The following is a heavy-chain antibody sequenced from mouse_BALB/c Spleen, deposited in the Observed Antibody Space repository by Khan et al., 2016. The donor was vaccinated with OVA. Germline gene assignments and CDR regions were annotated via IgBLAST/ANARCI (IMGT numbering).Heavy chain of an antibody. V-gene: IGHV1-4*01. CDR3: VRDGAYHRNDGWFAY. Sequence: QVQLQQSGAELARPGASVKMSCKASGYTFTSYTIHWIKPRPGQGLEWIGYINPSNGYTNYNQKFKDKATLTTDKSSTTAYLQLSSLTSDDSAVYSCVRDGAYHRNDGWFAYWGQGTLVTVSA. J-gene: IGHJ3*01. D-gene: IGHD2-14*01. CDR1: GYTFTSYT. CDR2: INPSNGYT.